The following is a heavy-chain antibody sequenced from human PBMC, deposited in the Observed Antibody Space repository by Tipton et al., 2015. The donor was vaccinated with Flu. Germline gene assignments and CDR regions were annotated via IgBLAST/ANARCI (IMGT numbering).Heavy chain of an antibody. CDR1: GFIFSDYA. V-gene: IGHV3-30*01. D-gene: IGHD3-10*01. Sequence: SLRLSCAASGFIFSDYAMHWVRQAPGKGLEWVTTISYDGSNQYYADSVKGRFTISRDNSKNMVYLQMNSLRAEDTAVYYCARDSDYGSGSYWIDYWGQGTLVIVSS. CDR2: ISYDGSNQ. J-gene: IGHJ4*02. CDR3: ARDSDYGSGSYWIDY.